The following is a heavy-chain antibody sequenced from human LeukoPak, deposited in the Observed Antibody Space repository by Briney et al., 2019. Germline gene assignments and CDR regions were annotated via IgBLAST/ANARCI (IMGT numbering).Heavy chain of an antibody. D-gene: IGHD5-18*01. CDR1: GGSISSYY. CDR3: AREGGYRGYYYYYMDV. Sequence: SETLSLTCTVYGGSISSYYWSWIRQPPGKGLEWIGYIYYSGSTNYNPSLKSRVTISVDTSRNQFSLKLSSVTAADTAVYYCAREGGYRGYYYYYMDVWGKGTTVTVSS. V-gene: IGHV4-59*01. J-gene: IGHJ6*03. CDR2: IYYSGST.